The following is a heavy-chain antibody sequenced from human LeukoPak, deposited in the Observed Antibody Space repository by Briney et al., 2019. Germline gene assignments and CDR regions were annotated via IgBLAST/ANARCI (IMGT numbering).Heavy chain of an antibody. CDR3: AKRSGSYYWGFDY. Sequence: GGSLRLSCAASGFTFSSYVMSWVRQAPGKGLEWVSVISGSGDSTYYAGSVKGRFTVSRDNSKNTLYLQMNSLRAEDTAVYYCAKRSGSYYWGFDYWGQGTLVTVSS. J-gene: IGHJ4*02. V-gene: IGHV3-23*01. CDR2: ISGSGDST. CDR1: GFTFSSYV. D-gene: IGHD3-10*01.